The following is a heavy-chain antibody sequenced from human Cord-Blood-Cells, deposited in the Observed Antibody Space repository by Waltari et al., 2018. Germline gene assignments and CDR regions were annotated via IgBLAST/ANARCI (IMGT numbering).Heavy chain of an antibody. CDR2: IYHSGST. V-gene: IGHV4-38-2*01. CDR3: ARVQLVRGYYFDY. D-gene: IGHD6-13*01. J-gene: IGHJ4*02. Sequence: QVQLQESGPGLVKPSETLSLTCAVSGYSISSGYYWGWIRQPPGKGLEWIGSIYHSGSTYYNPSLKSRVTISVDTSKNQFSLKLSSVTAADTAVYYCARVQLVRGYYFDYWGQGTLVTVSS. CDR1: GYSISSGYY.